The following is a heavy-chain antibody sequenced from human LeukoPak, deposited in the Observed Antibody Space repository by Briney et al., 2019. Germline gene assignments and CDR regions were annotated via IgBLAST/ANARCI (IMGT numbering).Heavy chain of an antibody. Sequence: SVKVSCKASGGTFSSYAISWVRQSPGQGLEWMGGIIPIFGTANYAQKFQGRVTITTDESTSTAYMELSSLRSEDTAVYYCARDRGSSSYYFDYWGQGTLVTVSS. J-gene: IGHJ4*02. D-gene: IGHD6-6*01. CDR1: GGTFSSYA. CDR2: IIPIFGTA. V-gene: IGHV1-69*05. CDR3: ARDRGSSSYYFDY.